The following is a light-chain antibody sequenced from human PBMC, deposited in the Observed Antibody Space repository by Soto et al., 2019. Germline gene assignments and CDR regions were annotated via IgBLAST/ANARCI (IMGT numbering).Light chain of an antibody. CDR3: QQYSTYGT. J-gene: IGKJ1*01. CDR1: HSISSW. CDR2: AAS. Sequence: DIQMTQSPSTLSASVGDRVTITCRASHSISSWLAWYQQKPGKAPKLLIYAASSLQSGVPSRFSGSGSGTEFTLTISSLQPDDFATYYCQQYSTYGTFGQGTKVDIK. V-gene: IGKV1-5*01.